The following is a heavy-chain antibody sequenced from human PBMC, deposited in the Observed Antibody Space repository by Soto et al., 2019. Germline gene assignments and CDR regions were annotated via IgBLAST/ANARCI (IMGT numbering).Heavy chain of an antibody. D-gene: IGHD2-2*02. CDR2: IIPIFGTA. CDR1: GATFSSYA. CDR3: ARDGAGYCSSTSCYTIGGYYFYCIGV. J-gene: IGHJ6*02. Sequence: SVKVSCKASGATFSSYAISWVRQAPGQGLEWMGGIIPIFGTANYAQKFQGRVTITADESTSTAYMEQSSLRSEDTAVYYCARDGAGYCSSTSCYTIGGYYFYCIGVRRQVNTFTAS. V-gene: IGHV1-69*13.